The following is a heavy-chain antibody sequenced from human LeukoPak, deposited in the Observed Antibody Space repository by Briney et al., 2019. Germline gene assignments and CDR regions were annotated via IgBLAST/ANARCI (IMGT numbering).Heavy chain of an antibody. CDR2: ISGSGGST. V-gene: IGHV3-23*01. D-gene: IGHD4-17*01. J-gene: IGHJ3*02. CDR3: ARDGVTVTTLLGAFDI. Sequence: PGGSLRLSCAASGFTFSSYAMSWVRQAPGKGLEWVSAISGSGGSTYYADSVKGRFTISRDNSKNTLYLQMNSLRAEDTAVYYCARDGVTVTTLLGAFDIWGQGTMVTVSS. CDR1: GFTFSSYA.